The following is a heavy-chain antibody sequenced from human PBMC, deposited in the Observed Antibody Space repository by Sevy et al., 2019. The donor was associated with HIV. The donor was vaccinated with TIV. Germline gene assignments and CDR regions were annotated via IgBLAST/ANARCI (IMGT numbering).Heavy chain of an antibody. J-gene: IGHJ6*02. CDR1: GFTFSSYW. V-gene: IGHV3-7*01. CDR2: IQQDGSEK. D-gene: IGHD5-18*01. CDR3: AREQVDTAMGDYYYYGMDV. Sequence: AGSLRLSCAASGFTFSSYWMSWVRQAPGKGLEWVANIQQDGSEKYYVDSVKGRFTISRDNAKNSLYLQMNSLRAEDSAAYYCAREQVDTAMGDYYYYGMDVWGQGTTVTVSS.